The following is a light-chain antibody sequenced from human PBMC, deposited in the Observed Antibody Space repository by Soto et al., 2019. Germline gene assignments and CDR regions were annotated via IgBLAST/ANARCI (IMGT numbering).Light chain of an antibody. Sequence: DIHMTQSPSTVSASVGDGVIITWRASQNIERWQAWYQQKPGKAPQLLLYDVSSLQRGVPSRFSGSGSATEFILTISDLQPDDFATYYCQQYQSDTWTFGQGTKVDIK. CDR2: DVS. CDR3: QQYQSDTWT. J-gene: IGKJ1*01. V-gene: IGKV1-5*01. CDR1: QNIERW.